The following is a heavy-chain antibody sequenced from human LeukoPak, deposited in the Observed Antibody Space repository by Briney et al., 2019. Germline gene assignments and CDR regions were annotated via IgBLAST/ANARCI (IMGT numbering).Heavy chain of an antibody. Sequence: SETLSLTCTVSGGSISSSNYYWGWIRQPPGKGLEWIGEINHSGSTNYNPSLKSRVTISVDTSKNQFSLKLSSVTAADTAVYYCARSARITMVRGVIITRAFDIWGQGTMVTVSS. CDR3: ARSARITMVRGVIITRAFDI. D-gene: IGHD3-10*01. CDR1: GGSISSSNYY. J-gene: IGHJ3*02. CDR2: INHSGST. V-gene: IGHV4-39*07.